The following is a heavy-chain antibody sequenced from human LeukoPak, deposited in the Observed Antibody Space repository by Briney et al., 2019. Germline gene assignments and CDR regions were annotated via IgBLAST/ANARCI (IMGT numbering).Heavy chain of an antibody. CDR1: GFTFSSYS. D-gene: IGHD3-16*02. V-gene: IGHV3-33*08. J-gene: IGHJ3*02. CDR3: AKTLRPRYSQDAFDI. Sequence: GGSLRLSCAASGFTFSSYSMNWVRQAPGKGLEWVAVIWYDGSNKYYAESVKGRFTISRDNSKNTLYLQMNGLRVEDTAVYYCAKTLRPRYSQDAFDIWGQGTMVTVSS. CDR2: IWYDGSNK.